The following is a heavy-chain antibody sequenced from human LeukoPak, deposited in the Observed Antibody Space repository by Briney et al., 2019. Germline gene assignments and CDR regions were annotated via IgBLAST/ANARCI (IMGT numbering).Heavy chain of an antibody. Sequence: ASVKVSCKASGYTFTGYYMHWVRQAPGQGLEWMGWINPNSGGTNYAQKFQGRVTMTRDTSTSTAYMELRSLRSDDTAVYYCAREASVTTVPFDYWGQGTLVTVSS. CDR3: AREASVTTVPFDY. CDR2: INPNSGGT. D-gene: IGHD4-11*01. J-gene: IGHJ4*02. CDR1: GYTFTGYY. V-gene: IGHV1-2*02.